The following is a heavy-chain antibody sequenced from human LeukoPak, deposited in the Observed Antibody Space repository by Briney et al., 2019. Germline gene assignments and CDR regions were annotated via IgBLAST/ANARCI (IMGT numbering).Heavy chain of an antibody. CDR1: GFTFSDYN. CDR2: ISYDGSNK. CDR3: AKVRWDNSGWYYLDN. Sequence: GGSLRLSCAASGFTFSDYNMHWVRQAPGKGLEWVAVISYDGSNKYYADSVKGRFTISRDNSKNTLYLQMNSLTDEDTAVYYCAKVRWDNSGWYYLDNWGQGTLVTVSS. D-gene: IGHD6-19*01. V-gene: IGHV3-30*18. J-gene: IGHJ4*02.